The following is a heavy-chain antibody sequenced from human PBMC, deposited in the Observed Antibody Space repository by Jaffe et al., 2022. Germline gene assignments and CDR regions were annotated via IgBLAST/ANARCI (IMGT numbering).Heavy chain of an antibody. J-gene: IGHJ4*02. V-gene: IGHV3-30*02. D-gene: IGHD3-10*01. CDR3: AKDSYPSGRLLWFGELPNFDY. Sequence: QVQLVESGGGVVQPGGSLRLSCAASGFTFSSYGMHWVRQAPGKGLEWVAFIRYDGSNKYYADSVKGRFTISRDNSKNTLYLQMNSLRAEDTAVYYCAKDSYPSGRLLWFGELPNFDYWGQGTLVTVSS. CDR2: IRYDGSNK. CDR1: GFTFSSYG.